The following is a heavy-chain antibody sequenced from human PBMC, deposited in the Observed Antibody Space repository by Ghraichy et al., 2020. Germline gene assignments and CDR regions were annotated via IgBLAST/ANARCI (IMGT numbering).Heavy chain of an antibody. CDR2: ISAYNGNT. D-gene: IGHD3-10*01. V-gene: IGHV1-18*01. CDR1: GYTFTSYG. J-gene: IGHJ6*03. Sequence: ASVKVSCKASGYTFTSYGISWVRQAPGQGLEWMGWISAYNGNTNYAQKLQGRVTMTTDTSTSTAYMELRSLRSDDTAVYYCARDRATMVQGYYLGDRYYYYYMDVWGKGTTVTVSS. CDR3: ARDRATMVQGYYLGDRYYYYYMDV.